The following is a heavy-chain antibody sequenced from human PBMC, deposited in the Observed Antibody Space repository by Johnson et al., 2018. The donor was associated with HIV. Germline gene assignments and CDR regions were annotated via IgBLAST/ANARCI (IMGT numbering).Heavy chain of an antibody. Sequence: QMLLVESGGGVVQPVGSLRLSCAASGFTFSIYGMHWVRQAPGKGLEWVAFIRYDGSNKYYADSVKGRFTISRDNSKNTLYLQMKSLRAEDTAVYYCARDVAATMIVVGGAYDAFDIWGQGTMVTVSS. CDR2: IRYDGSNK. CDR1: GFTFSIYG. D-gene: IGHD3-22*01. J-gene: IGHJ3*02. V-gene: IGHV3-30*02. CDR3: ARDVAATMIVVGGAYDAFDI.